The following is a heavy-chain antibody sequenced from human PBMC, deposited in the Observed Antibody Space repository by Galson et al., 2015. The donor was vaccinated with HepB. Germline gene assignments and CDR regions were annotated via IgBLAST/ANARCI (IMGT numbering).Heavy chain of an antibody. CDR1: GFTFRNAW. D-gene: IGHD4-11*01. V-gene: IGHV3-15*01. Sequence: SLRLSCAASGFTFRNAWMSWVRQAPGKGLEWVGRIKKKSEGRTTDYAAPVKGRFTISRDDSKNTLYLEMNSLKTEDTALYYCTTFLEMTTVQYWGQGTLVTVSS. CDR2: IKKKSEGRTT. CDR3: TTFLEMTTVQY. J-gene: IGHJ4*02.